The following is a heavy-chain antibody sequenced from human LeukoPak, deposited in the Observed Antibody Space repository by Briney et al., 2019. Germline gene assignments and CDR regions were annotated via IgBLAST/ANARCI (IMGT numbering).Heavy chain of an antibody. CDR1: GYTFTSYA. CDR3: ASSGYSYGSDY. V-gene: IGHV7-4-1*02. CDR2: INTITGNP. J-gene: IGHJ4*02. Sequence: ASVKVSCKASGYTFTSYAMSWVRQAPGQGLEWMGWINTITGNPTYAQGFTGRFVFSLDTSVSTAYLQISSLKAEDTAVYYCASSGYSYGSDYWGQGTLVTVSS. D-gene: IGHD5-18*01.